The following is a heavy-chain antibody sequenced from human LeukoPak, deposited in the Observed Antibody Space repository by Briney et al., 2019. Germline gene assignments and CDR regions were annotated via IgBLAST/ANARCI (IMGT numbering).Heavy chain of an antibody. J-gene: IGHJ4*02. CDR3: ARQLYSSGWYGLDY. D-gene: IGHD6-19*01. CDR1: GGSISSYY. CDR2: IYYSGST. V-gene: IGHV4-59*01. Sequence: SETLSLTCTVSGGSISSYYWSWIRQPPGKGLEWIGYIYYSGSTNYNPSLKSRVTISVDTSKNQFSLKLSSVTAADTAVYYCARQLYSSGWYGLDYWGQGTLVAVSS.